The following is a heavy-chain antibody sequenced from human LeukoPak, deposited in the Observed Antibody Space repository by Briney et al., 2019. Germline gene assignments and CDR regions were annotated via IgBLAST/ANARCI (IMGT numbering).Heavy chain of an antibody. J-gene: IGHJ4*02. CDR1: GFTFSSYW. Sequence: GGSLRLSCAASGFTFSSYWMSWVRQAPGKGLEWVANIKQDGRVEYYVDSVKGRFTISRDNAKNSLYLQMNSLRAEDTAVYYCARDTFGGYVGFDYWGQGTLVTVSS. D-gene: IGHD5-12*01. CDR3: ARDTFGGYVGFDY. V-gene: IGHV3-7*01. CDR2: IKQDGRVE.